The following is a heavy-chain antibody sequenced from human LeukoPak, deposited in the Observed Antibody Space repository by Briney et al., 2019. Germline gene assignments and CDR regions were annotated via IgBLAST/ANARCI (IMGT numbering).Heavy chain of an antibody. V-gene: IGHV3-21*06. Sequence: GGSLRLSCAASGFTFSSYSMNWVRQAPGKGLEWVSSISSSSYIYYADSVKGRITISRDNAKNSLYLQMNSLRAEDTAVYYCARGGRVRSFDYGDYWGQGTLVTVSS. CDR1: GFTFSSYS. CDR3: ARGGRVRSFDYGDY. CDR2: ISSSSYI. J-gene: IGHJ4*02.